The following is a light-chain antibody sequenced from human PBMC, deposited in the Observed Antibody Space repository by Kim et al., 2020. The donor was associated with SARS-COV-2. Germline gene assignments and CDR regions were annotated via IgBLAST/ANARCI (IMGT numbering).Light chain of an antibody. CDR2: GTS. CDR1: QSVSSN. Sequence: VSPGKRATLSCGASQSVSSNLAWSQQKPGQAPRLLIYGTSTRATGITARFRGSGSGTAFTLTINSLQSEDFAVYYCQEYNNWPPLTFGGGTKLEIK. CDR3: QEYNNWPPLT. J-gene: IGKJ4*01. V-gene: IGKV3-15*01.